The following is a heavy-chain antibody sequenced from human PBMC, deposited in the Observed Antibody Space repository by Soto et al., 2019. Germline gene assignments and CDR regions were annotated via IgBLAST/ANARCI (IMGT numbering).Heavy chain of an antibody. CDR3: AGWNYESGLDV. Sequence: QITLKVSGPTLVRPTQTLTLTCSFSGFSLNTNGMGVGWIRHPPGKALEWLAFIYWDEDKRYSPSLKTRLTVTTDTSKNEVVLTLTNLDPFDTGTYYCAGWNYESGLDVWGQGTTVTVSS. CDR2: IYWDEDK. D-gene: IGHD1-7*01. J-gene: IGHJ6*02. V-gene: IGHV2-5*02. CDR1: GFSLNTNGMG.